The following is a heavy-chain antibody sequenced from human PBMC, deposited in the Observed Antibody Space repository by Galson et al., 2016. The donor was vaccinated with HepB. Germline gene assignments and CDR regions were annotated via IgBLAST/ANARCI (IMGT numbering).Heavy chain of an antibody. J-gene: IGHJ4*02. CDR3: ARVRRRYFDWFVL. V-gene: IGHV3-30*04. CDR1: GFTFSSYA. CDR2: ISYDGRNK. D-gene: IGHD3-9*01. Sequence: SLRLSCAASGFTFSSYAMHWVRQAPGKGLEWVAVISYDGRNKYYADSLKGRFTIPRDTSKNTRYLQMNSLRAEDTAVYYCARVRRRYFDWFVLWGQGTLVTVSS.